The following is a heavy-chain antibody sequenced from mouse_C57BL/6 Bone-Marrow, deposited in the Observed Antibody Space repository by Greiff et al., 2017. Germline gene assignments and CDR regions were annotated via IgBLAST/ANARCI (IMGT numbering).Heavy chain of an antibody. Sequence: VQLQESGPELVKPGASVKLSCKASGYTFTSYEINWVKQRPGQGLEWIGWIYPRDGSTKYNEKFKGKDTLTVDPSSSTAYMELHSLTSEDSAVYYCARTYSAPHYYARDYWGQGTSVTVSS. D-gene: IGHD6-1*01. CDR2: IYPRDGST. J-gene: IGHJ4*01. CDR3: ARTYSAPHYYARDY. CDR1: GYTFTSYE. V-gene: IGHV1-85*01.